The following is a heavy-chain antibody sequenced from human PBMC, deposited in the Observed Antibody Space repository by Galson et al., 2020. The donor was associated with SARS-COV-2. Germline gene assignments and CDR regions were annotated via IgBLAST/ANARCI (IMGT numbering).Heavy chain of an antibody. Sequence: SQTLSLTFTVPGYSISSGYFWGWIRQPPGKGLEWMGSIYHSGSTYYNPSLKSRVTISVDTSKNQFSLKLSSVTAADTAVYYCATYSVVVVAPTPLRADYWGQGTLVTVSS. J-gene: IGHJ4*02. CDR2: IYHSGST. D-gene: IGHD2-15*01. V-gene: IGHV4-38-2*02. CDR3: ATYSVVVVAPTPLRADY. CDR1: GYSISSGYF.